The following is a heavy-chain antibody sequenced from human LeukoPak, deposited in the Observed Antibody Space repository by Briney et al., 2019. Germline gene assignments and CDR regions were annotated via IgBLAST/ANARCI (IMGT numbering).Heavy chain of an antibody. Sequence: TGGSLRLSCVASGFIFSSHGMHWVRQAPGKWLEWVAVIWYDGSNKYHADSVKGRFTISRDNSKNTLYLQMNSLRADDTAVYYCARDRYSSGWANAFDIWGQGTMVTVSS. J-gene: IGHJ3*02. CDR2: IWYDGSNK. CDR3: ARDRYSSGWANAFDI. CDR1: GFIFSSHG. D-gene: IGHD6-19*01. V-gene: IGHV3-33*01.